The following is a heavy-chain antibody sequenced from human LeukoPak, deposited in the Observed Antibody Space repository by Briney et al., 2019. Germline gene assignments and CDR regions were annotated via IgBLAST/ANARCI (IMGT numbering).Heavy chain of an antibody. Sequence: SQTLSLTCTVSAASISSSYWSWIRQPPGERMEWIGYIYYNGNTNSNPSLKSRVTISADTSKNRFSLKLSSVTAADTAIYYCVRGNYDNRGYSNAFDIWGQGTMVTVSS. D-gene: IGHD3-22*01. CDR1: AASISSSY. V-gene: IGHV4-59*01. J-gene: IGHJ3*02. CDR2: IYYNGNT. CDR3: VRGNYDNRGYSNAFDI.